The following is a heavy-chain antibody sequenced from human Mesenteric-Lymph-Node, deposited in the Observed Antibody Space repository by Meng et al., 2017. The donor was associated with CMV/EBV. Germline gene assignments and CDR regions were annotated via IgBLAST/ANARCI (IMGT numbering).Heavy chain of an antibody. CDR2: INPNSGGT. D-gene: IGHD3-9*01. CDR1: GYTFTGYY. CDR3: ARGPSYDILTGLYAFDI. Sequence: ASVKVSCKASGYTFTGYYMHWVRQAPGQGLEWMGWINPNSGGTNYAQKFQGRVTMTRNTSISTAYMELSSLRSEDTAVYYCARGPSYDILTGLYAFDIWGQGTMVTVSS. V-gene: IGHV1-2*02. J-gene: IGHJ3*02.